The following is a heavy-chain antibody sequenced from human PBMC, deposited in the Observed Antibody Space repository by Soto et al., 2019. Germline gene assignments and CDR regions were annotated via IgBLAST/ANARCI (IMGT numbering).Heavy chain of an antibody. D-gene: IGHD6-19*01. V-gene: IGHV3-7*05. CDR2: IKEDGGEK. CDR3: AGGSGWESGT. Sequence: EVQLGESGGGLVQPGGSLRLSCAVSECTLSTYWMTWVRQAPGKGLEWVANIKEDGGEKHDRESVRGRFTISRDNAKKSLYLEMTILRADDTAVYYCAGGSGWESGTWGQGALVTVPS. J-gene: IGHJ5*02. CDR1: ECTLSTYW.